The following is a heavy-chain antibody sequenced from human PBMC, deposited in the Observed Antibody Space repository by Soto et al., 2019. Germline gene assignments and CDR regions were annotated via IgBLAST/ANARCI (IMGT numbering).Heavy chain of an antibody. CDR1: GYTFTSYG. CDR2: ISAYNGNT. V-gene: IGHV1-18*04. J-gene: IGHJ6*02. Sequence: ASVKVSCKASGYTFTSYGISWVRQAPGQGLEWMGWISAYNGNTNYAQKLQGRVTMTTDTSTSTAYMELRSLRSDDTAVYYCAREKVTTMFYYYYYGMDVWGQGTTVTVSS. D-gene: IGHD4-17*01. CDR3: AREKVTTMFYYYYYGMDV.